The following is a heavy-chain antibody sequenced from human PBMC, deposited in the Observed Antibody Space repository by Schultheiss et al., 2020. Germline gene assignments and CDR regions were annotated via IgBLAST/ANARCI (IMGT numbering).Heavy chain of an antibody. D-gene: IGHD5-24*01. CDR2: IIPIFGTA. CDR1: GYTFTSYG. V-gene: IGHV1-69*13. CDR3: ARAGGYNFNYYYGMDV. Sequence: SVKVSGKASGYTFTSYGISWVRQAPGQGLEWMGGIIPIFGTANYAQKFQGRVTITADESTSTAYMELSSLRSEDTAVYYCARAGGYNFNYYYGMDVWGQGTTVTVSS. J-gene: IGHJ6*02.